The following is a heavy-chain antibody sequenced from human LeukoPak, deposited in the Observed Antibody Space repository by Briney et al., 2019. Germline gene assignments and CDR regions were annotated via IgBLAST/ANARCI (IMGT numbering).Heavy chain of an antibody. D-gene: IGHD3-22*01. CDR1: GGSISSSNW. V-gene: IGHV4-4*02. CDR3: ACYYDSSGYRFDY. Sequence: PSETQSLTCSVSGGSISSSNWWSWVRQPPGQGLEWIGEIIHTGSTNYNPSLKSRVTISVDKSKNQFSLNLSSVTAADTAMYYCACYYDSSGYRFDYWGHGALVTVSS. CDR2: IIHTGST. J-gene: IGHJ4*01.